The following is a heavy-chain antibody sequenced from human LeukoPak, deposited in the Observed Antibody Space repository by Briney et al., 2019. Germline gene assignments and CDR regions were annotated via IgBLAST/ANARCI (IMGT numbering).Heavy chain of an antibody. CDR2: ISWNSGSI. CDR3: AKDQYSSSWYGMDV. D-gene: IGHD6-13*01. V-gene: IGHV3-9*01. CDR1: GFTFSSYW. J-gene: IGHJ6*02. Sequence: GGSLRLSCAASGFTFSSYWMHWVRQAPGKGLEWVSGISWNSGSIGYADSVKGRFTISRDNAKNSLYLQMNSLRAEDTALYYCAKDQYSSSWYGMDVRGQGTTVTVSS.